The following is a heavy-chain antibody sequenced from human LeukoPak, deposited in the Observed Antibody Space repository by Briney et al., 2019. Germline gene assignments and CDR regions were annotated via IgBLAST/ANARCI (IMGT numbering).Heavy chain of an antibody. CDR3: ARDRLQLQS. CDR1: GGSFSGYY. CDR2: INHSGST. V-gene: IGHV4-34*01. Sequence: SETLSLTCAVYGGSFSGYYWSWIRQPPGKGLEWIGEINHSGSTNYNPPLKSRVTISVDTSKNQFSLKLSSVTAADTAVYYCARDRLQLQSWGQGTLVTVSS. J-gene: IGHJ5*02. D-gene: IGHD1-1*01.